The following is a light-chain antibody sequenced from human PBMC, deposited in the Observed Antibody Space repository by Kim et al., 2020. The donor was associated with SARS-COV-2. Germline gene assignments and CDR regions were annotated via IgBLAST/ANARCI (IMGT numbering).Light chain of an antibody. CDR2: GAS. J-gene: IGKJ2*01. CDR3: QQYGSSPLYT. CDR1: QTVSKNY. Sequence: EIVLTQSPGTLSLSPGDRATLSCRASQTVSKNYLAWYQHKPGQAPRLLIYGASSRATGIADRFSGSGSGTDFTLTISRLEPEDFAVYYCQQYGSSPLYTFGQGTKLEI. V-gene: IGKV3-20*01.